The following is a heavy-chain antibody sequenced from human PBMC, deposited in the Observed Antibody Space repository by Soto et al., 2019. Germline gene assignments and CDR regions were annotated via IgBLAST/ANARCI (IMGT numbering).Heavy chain of an antibody. Sequence: EVQLVESGGGLVQPGGSLRLSCAASGFTFSSYWMSWVRQAPGKGLEWVANIKQDGSEKYYVDSVKGRFTISRDNAKNSLYLQTNSLRAEDTAVYYCARVSRFLEWLFQLPDYWGQGTLVTVSS. D-gene: IGHD3-3*01. CDR2: IKQDGSEK. J-gene: IGHJ4*02. V-gene: IGHV3-7*01. CDR1: GFTFSSYW. CDR3: ARVSRFLEWLFQLPDY.